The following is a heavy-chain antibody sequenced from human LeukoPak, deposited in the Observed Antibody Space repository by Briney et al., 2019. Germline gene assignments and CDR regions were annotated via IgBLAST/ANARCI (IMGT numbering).Heavy chain of an antibody. Sequence: GGSLRLSCAASGFSFNIYCMHWVRQAPGKGLEWVAVISYDGSNKYYADSVKGRFTISRGNSKNTLYLQMNSLRAEDTAVYCCVGFDYYDSSGYYRGWFDPWGQGTLVTVSS. V-gene: IGHV3-30*03. D-gene: IGHD3-22*01. J-gene: IGHJ5*02. CDR2: ISYDGSNK. CDR1: GFSFNIYC. CDR3: VGFDYYDSSGYYRGWFDP.